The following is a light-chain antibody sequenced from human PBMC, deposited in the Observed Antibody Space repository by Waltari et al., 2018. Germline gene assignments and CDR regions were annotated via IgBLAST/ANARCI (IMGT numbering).Light chain of an antibody. CDR3: QQYGGSPPEYT. CDR1: QSASSSY. Sequence: EIVLTQSPGTLSLSPGERATLSCRASQSASSSYVAWYQQKPGQAPRLLIYGASNRATGIPDRCSGSGSGTDFTLTISTLDPEDFAVYYCQQYGGSPPEYTFGQGTKLEIK. V-gene: IGKV3-20*01. CDR2: GAS. J-gene: IGKJ2*01.